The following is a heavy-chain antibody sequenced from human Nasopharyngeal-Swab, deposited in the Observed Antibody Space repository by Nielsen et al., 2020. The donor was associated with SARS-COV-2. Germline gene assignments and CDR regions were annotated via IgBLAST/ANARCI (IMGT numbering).Heavy chain of an antibody. J-gene: IGHJ4*02. Sequence: WVRQAPGQGLEWMGRINPNSGGTNYAQKFQGRVTMTRDTSISTAYMELGRLRSDDTAVYYCARGRVPTEDYWGQGTLVTVSS. CDR2: INPNSGGT. D-gene: IGHD2-2*01. CDR3: ARGRVPTEDY. V-gene: IGHV1-2*06.